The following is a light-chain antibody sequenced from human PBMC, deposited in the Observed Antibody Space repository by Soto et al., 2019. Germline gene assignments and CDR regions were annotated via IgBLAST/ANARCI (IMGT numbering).Light chain of an antibody. J-gene: IGLJ3*02. CDR2: DVS. V-gene: IGLV2-14*01. CDR3: SSYTSSSTYWV. Sequence: QSVLTQPASVSRSPGQSITISCTGTSSDVGGYNYVSWYQQHPGKAPKLMIYDVSNRPSGVSNRFSGSKSGNTASLTISGLQAEDEADYYCSSYTSSSTYWVFGGGTKLTVL. CDR1: SSDVGGYNY.